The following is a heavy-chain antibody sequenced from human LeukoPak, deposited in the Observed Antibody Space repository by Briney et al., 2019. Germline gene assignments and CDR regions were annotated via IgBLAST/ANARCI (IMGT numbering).Heavy chain of an antibody. CDR1: GYTLTELS. D-gene: IGHD3-3*01. V-gene: IGHV1-24*01. CDR3: ATGYLYDFTPDY. CDR2: FDLEDGET. J-gene: IGHJ4*02. Sequence: ASVKVSCKVSGYTLTELSMHWVRQAPGKGLEWMGGFDLEDGETIYAQKFQGRVTMTEDTSTDTAYMELSSLRSEDTAVYYCATGYLYDFTPDYWGQGTLVTVSS.